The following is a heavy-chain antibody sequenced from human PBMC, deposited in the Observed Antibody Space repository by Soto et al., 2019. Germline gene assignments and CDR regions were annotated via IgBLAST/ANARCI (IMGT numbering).Heavy chain of an antibody. Sequence: QVHLQQWGAGLLRPSETLSLTCNVSGGSLTGYFWNWIRQPPGRPMEWIGEVNHAGAATYNPSLRSRVTLSVHTSKNQFALRLASVAATDTALYFCARGYFTRQSLDYWDQGALVTVSS. CDR3: ARGYFTRQSLDY. CDR1: GGSLTGYF. J-gene: IGHJ4*02. V-gene: IGHV4-34*01. CDR2: VNHAGAA.